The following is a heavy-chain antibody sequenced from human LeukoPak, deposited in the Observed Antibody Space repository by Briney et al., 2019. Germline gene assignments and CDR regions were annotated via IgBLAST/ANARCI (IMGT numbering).Heavy chain of an antibody. J-gene: IGHJ4*02. Sequence: GGSLRLSCAASGFTFSDHWMSWVRQAPGKGLEWVANIRQDGSSIFYADSVKGRFTISRDNAKNSVFLQMDNLTPDDTAVYYCARVYDEDYLDYWGQGTLVTVSS. D-gene: IGHD3-16*01. V-gene: IGHV3-7*03. CDR1: GFTFSDHW. CDR2: IRQDGSSI. CDR3: ARVYDEDYLDY.